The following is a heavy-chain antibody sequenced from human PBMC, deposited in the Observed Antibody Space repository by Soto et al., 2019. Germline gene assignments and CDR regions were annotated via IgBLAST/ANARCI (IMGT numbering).Heavy chain of an antibody. CDR3: SPDFEGGQAPRFDS. Sequence: PGGSLRLSCAASGFTFTSYGMHWVRQAPGRGLEWVAVIWYDGSNKYYADSVKGRFTISRDNSKNTLYLQMSSLKTEDTALYYCSPDFEGGQAPRFDSWGQGTLVTVSS. CDR1: GFTFTSYG. J-gene: IGHJ4*02. V-gene: IGHV3-33*01. CDR2: IWYDGSNK. D-gene: IGHD3-9*01.